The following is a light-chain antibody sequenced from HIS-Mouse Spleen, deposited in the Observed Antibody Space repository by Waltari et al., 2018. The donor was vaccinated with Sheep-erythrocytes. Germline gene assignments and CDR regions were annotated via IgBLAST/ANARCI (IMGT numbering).Light chain of an antibody. Sequence: IQMTQSPSSLSASVGDRAPITCRASQSISRYLNWDQQKPRKAPKLLIYGASSLQSGGPTKFSGQGTGTDFTLTISSLQPEDFATYYCQQSYSTPYTFGQGTKLEIK. J-gene: IGKJ2*01. V-gene: IGKV1-39*01. CDR3: QQSYSTPYT. CDR1: QSISRY. CDR2: GAS.